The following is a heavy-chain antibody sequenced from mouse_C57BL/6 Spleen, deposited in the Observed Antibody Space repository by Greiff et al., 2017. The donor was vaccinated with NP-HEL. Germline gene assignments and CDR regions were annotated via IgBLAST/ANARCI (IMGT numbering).Heavy chain of an antibody. CDR3: ARSGFDY. CDR2: IYPGDGDT. CDR1: GYAFSSSW. D-gene: IGHD3-1*01. V-gene: IGHV1-82*01. Sequence: VQLQQSGPELVKPGASVKISCKASGYAFSSSWMNWVKQRPGKGLEWIGLIYPGDGDTNYNGKFKGKATLTADKSSSTAYMQLSSLTSEDSAVYFCARSGFDYWGQGTTLTVSS. J-gene: IGHJ2*01.